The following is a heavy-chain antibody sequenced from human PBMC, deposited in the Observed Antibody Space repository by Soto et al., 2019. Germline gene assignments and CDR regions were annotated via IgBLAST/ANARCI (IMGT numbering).Heavy chain of an antibody. CDR3: ARHDRSSWLNWFDP. J-gene: IGHJ5*02. D-gene: IGHD6-13*01. CDR1: GGSISSSSYY. CDR2: IYYSGST. V-gene: IGHV4-39*01. Sequence: QLQLQESGPGLVKPSETLSLTCTVSGGSISSSSYYWGWIRQPPGKGLEWIGSIYYSGSTYYNPSRQSRVTISVDTSENQFSLKLSSVTAADTAVYYCARHDRSSWLNWFDPWGQGTLVTVSS.